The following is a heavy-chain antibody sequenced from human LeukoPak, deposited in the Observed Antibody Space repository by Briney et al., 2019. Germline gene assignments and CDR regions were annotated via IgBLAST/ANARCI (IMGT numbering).Heavy chain of an antibody. J-gene: IGHJ3*01. D-gene: IGHD3-16*01. Sequence: ASETLSLTCTVSGGSISSSSYYWAWIRQPPGKGLEWIGSVYYDGSTYYNPSLKSRVTISIDMSKHQLSLKLSSGTAADTALYYCARASPSMGAYIDQVDDAFDVWGQGTMVTVSS. V-gene: IGHV4-39*07. CDR2: VYYDGST. CDR3: ARASPSMGAYIDQVDDAFDV. CDR1: GGSISSSSYY.